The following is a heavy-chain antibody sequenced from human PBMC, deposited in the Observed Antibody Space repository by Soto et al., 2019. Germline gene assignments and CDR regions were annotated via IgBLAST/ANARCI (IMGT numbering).Heavy chain of an antibody. CDR1: GFTFSSYA. D-gene: IGHD3-3*01. Sequence: GGSLRLSCAASGFTFSSYAMSWVRQAPGKGLEWVAAISCSGGSTYYADSVKGRFTISRDNSKNTLYLQMNSLRAEDTAVYYCARDRAGGRFLEWLFDYWGQGTLVTVSS. J-gene: IGHJ4*02. CDR2: ISCSGGST. V-gene: IGHV3-23*01. CDR3: ARDRAGGRFLEWLFDY.